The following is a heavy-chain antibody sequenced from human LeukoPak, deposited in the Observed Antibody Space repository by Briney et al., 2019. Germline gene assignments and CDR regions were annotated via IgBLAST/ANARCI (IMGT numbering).Heavy chain of an antibody. CDR2: ISAYNGNT. CDR3: ARAARIHYYGSGSYYKDY. D-gene: IGHD3-10*01. Sequence: GASVKVSCKASGYTFTSYAMNWVRQAPGQGLEWMGWISAYNGNTNYAQKLQGRVTMTTDTSTSTAYMELRSLRSDDTAVYYCARAARIHYYGSGSYYKDYWGQGTLVTVSS. V-gene: IGHV1-18*01. CDR1: GYTFTSYA. J-gene: IGHJ4*02.